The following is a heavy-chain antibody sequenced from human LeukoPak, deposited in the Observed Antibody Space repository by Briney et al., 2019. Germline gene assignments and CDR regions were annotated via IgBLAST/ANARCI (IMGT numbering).Heavy chain of an antibody. CDR3: ARDQHDYGENWFDP. CDR2: ISYDGRNK. V-gene: IGHV3-30-3*01. D-gene: IGHD4-17*01. Sequence: GGSLRLFCAASGFTFSSYAMHWVRQAPGKGLEWVAVISYDGRNKYYADSVKGRFTISRDNSKNTLYLQMNSLRAEDTAVYYCARDQHDYGENWFDPWGQGTLVTVSS. J-gene: IGHJ5*02. CDR1: GFTFSSYA.